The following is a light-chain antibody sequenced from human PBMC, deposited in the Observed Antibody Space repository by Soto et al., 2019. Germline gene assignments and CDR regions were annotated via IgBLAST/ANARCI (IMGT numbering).Light chain of an antibody. CDR1: QSVSSY. V-gene: IGKV3-11*01. CDR3: QQRSRT. Sequence: IVLTQSPGTLSLSPVPRATLSCRASQSVSSYLAWYQQKPGQAPRLLIYDASNRATGIPARFSGSGSGTDFTLTISSLEPEDFAVYYCQQRSRTFGQGTKVDIK. J-gene: IGKJ1*01. CDR2: DAS.